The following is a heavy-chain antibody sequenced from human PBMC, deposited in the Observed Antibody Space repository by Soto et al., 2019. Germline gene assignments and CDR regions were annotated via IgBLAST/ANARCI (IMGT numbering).Heavy chain of an antibody. V-gene: IGHV4-30-2*01. Sequence: SETLSLTCAVSGGSISSGGYSWSWIRQPPGKGLEWIGYIYHSGSTYYNPSLKSRVTISVDRSKNQFSLKLSSVTAADTAVYYCARGERSYRAYYFDYWGQGTLVTVSS. CDR1: GGSISSGGYS. CDR3: ARGERSYRAYYFDY. D-gene: IGHD1-1*01. CDR2: IYHSGST. J-gene: IGHJ4*02.